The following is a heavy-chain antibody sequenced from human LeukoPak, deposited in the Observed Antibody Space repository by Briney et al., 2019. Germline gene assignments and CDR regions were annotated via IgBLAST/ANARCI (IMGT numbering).Heavy chain of an antibody. J-gene: IGHJ6*02. CDR3: ARVSVVYGMDV. CDR2: IYGGRT. V-gene: IGHV4-59*08. CDR1: GGSLGGNC. Sequence: SETLSLTCTVSGGSLGGNCWNWIRQSPESGLEWIGRIYGGRTKYNPSLMSRVTISFDTSKNQFSLNLRSVTAADTAVYYCARVSVVYGMDVWGRGTTVTVSS.